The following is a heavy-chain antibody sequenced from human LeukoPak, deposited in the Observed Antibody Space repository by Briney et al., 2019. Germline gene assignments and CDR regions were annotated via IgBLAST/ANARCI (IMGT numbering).Heavy chain of an antibody. Sequence: SETLSLTCTVSGGSINSSSYYWGWIRQPPGKGLEWIGRIYYSGSTYYNPSLKSRVTISVDTSKNQFSLKLSSVTAADTAVYYCARQLGYCSSTSCYADKVDYWGQGTLVTVSS. CDR2: IYYSGST. D-gene: IGHD2-2*01. V-gene: IGHV4-39*01. CDR1: GGSINSSSYY. J-gene: IGHJ4*02. CDR3: ARQLGYCSSTSCYADKVDY.